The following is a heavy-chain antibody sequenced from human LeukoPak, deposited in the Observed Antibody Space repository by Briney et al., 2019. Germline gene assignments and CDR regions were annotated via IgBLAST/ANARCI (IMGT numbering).Heavy chain of an antibody. V-gene: IGHV3-30*02. CDR3: ARGGGSGSYHDAFDI. J-gene: IGHJ3*02. CDR2: IRDDGSNK. D-gene: IGHD3-10*01. CDR1: GFTFSTSG. Sequence: GGPLRLSCGASGFTFSTSGMHCLRQSPGKALEWVAFIRDDGSNKYYGDSMKGRITIFRDNSKNTLYLQINSLRAEDTAVYYCARGGGSGSYHDAFDIWGQGTMATASS.